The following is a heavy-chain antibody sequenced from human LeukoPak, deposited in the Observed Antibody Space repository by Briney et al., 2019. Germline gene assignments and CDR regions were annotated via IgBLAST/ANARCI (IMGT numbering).Heavy chain of an antibody. Sequence: PGRSLRLSCAASGFTFDDYAMHWVRHAPGKGLEWVSGISWNSGSIGYADSVKGRFTISRDNAKNSLYLQMNSLRAEDTALYYCAKDTRVGATPYYFDYWGQGTLVTVSS. V-gene: IGHV3-9*01. J-gene: IGHJ4*02. D-gene: IGHD1-26*01. CDR1: GFTFDDYA. CDR2: ISWNSGSI. CDR3: AKDTRVGATPYYFDY.